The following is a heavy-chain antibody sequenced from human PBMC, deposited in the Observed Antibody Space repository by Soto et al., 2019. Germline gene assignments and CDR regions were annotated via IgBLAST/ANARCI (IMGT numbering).Heavy chain of an antibody. J-gene: IGHJ4*02. CDR3: ARVALGDYVWGSYRYTGGYFDY. Sequence: QLQLQESGSGLVKPSQTLSLTCAVSGGSISSGGYSWSWIRQPPGKGLEWIGYIYHSGSTYYNPSLKSRVTISVDRSKNQFSLKLSSVTAADTAVYYCARVALGDYVWGSYRYTGGYFDYWGQGTLVTVSS. CDR2: IYHSGST. CDR1: GGSISSGGYS. D-gene: IGHD3-16*02. V-gene: IGHV4-30-2*01.